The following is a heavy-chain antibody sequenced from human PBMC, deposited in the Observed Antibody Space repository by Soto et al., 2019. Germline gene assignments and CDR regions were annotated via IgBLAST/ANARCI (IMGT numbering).Heavy chain of an antibody. V-gene: IGHV5-51*01. J-gene: IGHJ4*02. CDR1: GYIFIDYW. CDR3: ARPPLPGYSIHFNS. D-gene: IGHD2-15*01. Sequence: GESLKISCKASGYIFIDYWIVWVRQMPGKGLEWMGIVYPRDSDTRYSPSFQGQVTISADRSTGTASLQWRSLKASDTALYYCARPPLPGYSIHFNSWGQGTLVTVSS. CDR2: VYPRDSDT.